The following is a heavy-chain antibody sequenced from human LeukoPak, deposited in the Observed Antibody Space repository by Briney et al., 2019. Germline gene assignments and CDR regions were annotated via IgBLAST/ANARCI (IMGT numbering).Heavy chain of an antibody. V-gene: IGHV3-30*02. CDR1: GFTFSSYG. Sequence: GGSLRLSCAASGFTFSSYGMHWVRQAPGKGLEWVAFIRYDGSNKYYAGSVKGRFTISRDNSKNTLYLQMNSLRAEDTAVYYCAKDHDDSSGYYEYFQHWGQGTLVTVSS. CDR3: AKDHDDSSGYYEYFQH. CDR2: IRYDGSNK. D-gene: IGHD3-22*01. J-gene: IGHJ1*01.